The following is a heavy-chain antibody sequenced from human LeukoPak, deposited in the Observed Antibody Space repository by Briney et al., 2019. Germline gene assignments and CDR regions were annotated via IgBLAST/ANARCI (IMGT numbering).Heavy chain of an antibody. D-gene: IGHD3-22*01. CDR1: DYSISSGDYS. J-gene: IGHJ4*02. Sequence: SQTLSLTCTDSDYSISSGDYSWNWIRQPPGKGLEWIAYIYDTGNTYYNPSLKSRVTISIDTSKNQVSLKLSSVTAADTAVYYCASQHYYDSRDYYAPFDSWGQGTLVTVSS. CDR2: IYDTGNT. V-gene: IGHV4-30-4*01. CDR3: ASQHYYDSRDYYAPFDS.